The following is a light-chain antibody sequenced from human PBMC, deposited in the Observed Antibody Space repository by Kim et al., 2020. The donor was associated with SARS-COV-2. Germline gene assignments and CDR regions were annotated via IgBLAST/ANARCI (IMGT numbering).Light chain of an antibody. J-gene: IGLJ3*02. Sequence: ELTQPPSASGTPGQRVTISCSGSSSNIGSNYVYWYQQLPGTAPKLLIYRNNQRPSGVPDRFSGSKSGTSASLAISGLRSEDEADYYCAAWDDSLSGGVLGGGTQLTVL. CDR1: SSNIGSNY. V-gene: IGLV1-47*01. CDR2: RNN. CDR3: AAWDDSLSGGV.